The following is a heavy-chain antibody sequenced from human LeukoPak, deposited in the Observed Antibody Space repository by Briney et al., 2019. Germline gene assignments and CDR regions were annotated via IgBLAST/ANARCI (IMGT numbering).Heavy chain of an antibody. CDR1: GFTFSTYS. V-gene: IGHV3-48*04. CDR3: ARERENYYYYGMDV. J-gene: IGHJ6*02. CDR2: ISTGGSTI. D-gene: IGHD5-24*01. Sequence: GGSLRLSCTASGFTFSTYSMNWVRQAPGKGLEWISYISTGGSTIYYADSAMGRFTISRDNAKNSLYLHMNSLRAEDTAVYYCARERENYYYYGMDVWGQGTTVTVSS.